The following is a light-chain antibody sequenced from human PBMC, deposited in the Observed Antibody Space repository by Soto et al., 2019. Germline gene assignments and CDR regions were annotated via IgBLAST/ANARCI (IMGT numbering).Light chain of an antibody. CDR3: QQRGGWPHT. CDR1: QSVGSY. CDR2: DAS. J-gene: IGKJ2*01. Sequence: EIVLTQSPATLSLSRGERATLSCRASQSVGSYLAWYQQKPGQAPRLLIYDASNRATGIPARFSGSGSGTDFTLTISSLGPEDSAVYYCQQRGGWPHTFGQGTKLEIK. V-gene: IGKV3-11*01.